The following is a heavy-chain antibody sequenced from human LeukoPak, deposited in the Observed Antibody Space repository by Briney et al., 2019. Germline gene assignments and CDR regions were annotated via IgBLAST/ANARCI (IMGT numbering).Heavy chain of an antibody. Sequence: APVKCSCKASGYTFTGYYMHWVRQTPGQGLEWMGWINPNSGGTNYAQKFQGRVTMTRDTSISTAYMELSRLRSDDTAVYYCARVSRFRLGIQLWLLDYWGQETLGTVSS. D-gene: IGHD5-18*01. CDR3: ARVSRFRLGIQLWLLDY. CDR1: GYTFTGYY. V-gene: IGHV1-2*02. J-gene: IGHJ4*02. CDR2: INPNSGGT.